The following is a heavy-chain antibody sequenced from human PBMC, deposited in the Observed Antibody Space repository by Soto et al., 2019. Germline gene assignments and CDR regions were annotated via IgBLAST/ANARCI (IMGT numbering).Heavy chain of an antibody. V-gene: IGHV3-66*01. CDR2: IFGGGET. Sequence: PVGSLRLSCAASGFIFKNYAMTWVRQAPGKGLEWVSAIFGGGETYYADSVKGRFTIFRDNSKNTLFLQMNSLRAEDMAVYYCERAFSLSGCFDYWGQG. D-gene: IGHD6-19*01. CDR1: GFIFKNYA. CDR3: ERAFSLSGCFDY. J-gene: IGHJ4*02.